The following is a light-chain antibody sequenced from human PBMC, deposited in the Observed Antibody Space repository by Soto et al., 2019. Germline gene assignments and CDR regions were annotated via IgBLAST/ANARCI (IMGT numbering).Light chain of an antibody. CDR2: GAS. CDR3: QQFNNWPFT. Sequence: EIFMTQSPAPLSVSPGETATPSCRASQTISSNLAWYQQKPGQTPRLLIYGASTRATGIPARFRGSGSGTEFTLTITSLQSEDFAVYFCQQFNNWPFTFGPGTKVDIK. V-gene: IGKV3-15*01. CDR1: QTISSN. J-gene: IGKJ3*01.